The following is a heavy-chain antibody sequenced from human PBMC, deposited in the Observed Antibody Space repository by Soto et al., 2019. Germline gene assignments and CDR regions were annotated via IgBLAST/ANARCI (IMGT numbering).Heavy chain of an antibody. D-gene: IGHD4-17*01. CDR3: TTEYGDWTRYYYYYYMDV. Sequence: GGSLRLSCAASGFALSGFEVHWVRQASGDGPEWVGRIKSKTEGGTTDYAAPVKGRFTISRDDSKNTLYLQMNSLKTEDTAVYYCTTEYGDWTRYYYYYYMDVWGKGTTVTVSS. CDR2: IKSKTEGGTT. J-gene: IGHJ6*03. CDR1: GFALSGFE. V-gene: IGHV3-15*01.